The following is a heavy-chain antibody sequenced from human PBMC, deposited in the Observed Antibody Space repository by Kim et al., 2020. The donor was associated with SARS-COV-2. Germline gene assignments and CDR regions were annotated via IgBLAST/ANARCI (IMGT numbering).Heavy chain of an antibody. CDR3: AREGHYDSSGYYYAALWY. Sequence: GGSLRLSCAASGFTVSSNYMSWVRQAPGKGLEWVSVIYSGGSTYYADSVKGRFTISRDNSKNTLYLQMNSLRAEDTAVYYCAREGHYDSSGYYYAALWYWGQGTLVTVSS. J-gene: IGHJ4*02. CDR1: GFTVSSNY. V-gene: IGHV3-66*01. D-gene: IGHD3-22*01. CDR2: IYSGGST.